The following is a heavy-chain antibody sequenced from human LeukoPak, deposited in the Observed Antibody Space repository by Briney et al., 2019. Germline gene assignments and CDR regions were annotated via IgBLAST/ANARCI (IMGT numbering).Heavy chain of an antibody. CDR2: IFHSGST. V-gene: IGHV4-38-2*02. CDR3: ARWYCSSTSCPFDY. D-gene: IGHD2-2*01. CDR1: GYSISSAYY. J-gene: IGHJ4*02. Sequence: SETLSLTCTVSGYSISSAYYWGWIRQSPGKGLEWIGSIFHSGSTNYNPSLKSRATMSVDTSKNQFSLKLSSVTAADTAVYYCARWYCSSTSCPFDYWGQGTLVTVSS.